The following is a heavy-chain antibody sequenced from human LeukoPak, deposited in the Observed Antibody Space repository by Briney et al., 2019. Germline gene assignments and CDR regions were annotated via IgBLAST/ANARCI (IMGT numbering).Heavy chain of an antibody. J-gene: IGHJ3*02. V-gene: IGHV3-73*01. D-gene: IGHD6-6*01. CDR3: TRISSSNVFDI. Sequence: GGSLRLSCAASGFTFSGSAMHWVRQASGKGLEWVGRIRSKANSYATAYAASVKGRFTISRDDSKNTAYLQMNSLKTEDTAVYYCTRISSSNVFDIWGQGTMVTVSS. CDR2: IRSKANSYAT. CDR1: GFTFSGSA.